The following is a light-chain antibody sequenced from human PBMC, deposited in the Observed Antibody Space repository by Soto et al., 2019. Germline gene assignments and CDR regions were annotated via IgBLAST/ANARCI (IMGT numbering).Light chain of an antibody. J-gene: IGKJ1*01. CDR3: QHMRT. CDR1: QTISSY. V-gene: IGKV1-39*01. Sequence: DIQMTQSPSSLSASVGDRVTIICRACQTISSYLNWYQQKPGKAPKLLMYAASSLQSGVPSRFSGRGYGTEFSFTISSLQPDDFGTYYCQHMRTFGQGTKVDIK. CDR2: AAS.